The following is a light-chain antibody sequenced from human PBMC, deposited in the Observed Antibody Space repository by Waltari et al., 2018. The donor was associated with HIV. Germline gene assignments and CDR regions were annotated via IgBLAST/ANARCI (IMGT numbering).Light chain of an antibody. CDR1: ESVRHVNFTTY. V-gene: IGKV2-24*01. CDR2: GIS. Sequence: DIVLTQPPLSSPVTVGQPASISCNSSESVRHVNFTTYLNWLHQRPGQPPRLLLFGISNRFSGVPDRFSGSGAGTHFTLRISRVEPEDVGLYYCMQATHFPRPFGQGTRLVIK. CDR3: MQATHFPRP. J-gene: IGKJ2*01.